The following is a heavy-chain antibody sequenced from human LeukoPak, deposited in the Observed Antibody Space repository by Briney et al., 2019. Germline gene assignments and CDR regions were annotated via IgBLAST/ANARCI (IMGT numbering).Heavy chain of an antibody. V-gene: IGHV3-48*01. D-gene: IGHD1-1*01. J-gene: IGHJ4*02. Sequence: GVSVSLPCAACGFTFSTWSMICVRQAPGKGLEEVSYISSSSSIIYYADSVQGRFTISSDNAKNSLYLPMNSLSAEDTAVYYCARGPIYWTPFEYWGQGAMVTVSS. CDR2: ISSSSSII. CDR3: ARGPIYWTPFEY. CDR1: GFTFSTWS.